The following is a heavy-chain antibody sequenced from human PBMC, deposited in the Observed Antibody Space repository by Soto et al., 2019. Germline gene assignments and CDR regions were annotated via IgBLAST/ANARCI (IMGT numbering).Heavy chain of an antibody. CDR1: GFTFINVW. D-gene: IGHD3-16*01. J-gene: IGHJ4*02. CDR3: TTCEWGIFDY. Sequence: GGSLRLSCAASGFTFINVWMSWALQAPGKGLEWVGRIKSKTDGGTTDYAAPVKGRFTISRDDSKNTLYLQMNSLKTEDTAVYYCTTCEWGIFDYWGQGTLVPVSS. CDR2: IKSKTDGGTT. V-gene: IGHV3-15*01.